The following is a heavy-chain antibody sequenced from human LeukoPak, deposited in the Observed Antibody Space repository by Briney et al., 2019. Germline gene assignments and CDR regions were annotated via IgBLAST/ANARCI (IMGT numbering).Heavy chain of an antibody. D-gene: IGHD4-4*01. Sequence: ASVKVSCKVSGYTLTELSMHWVRQAPGKGLEWMGGFDLEDGETIYAQKFQGRVTMTEDTSTDTAYMELSSLRSEDTAVYYCATVGGDYSNPGWFDPWAREPWSPSPQ. CDR1: GYTLTELS. J-gene: IGHJ5*02. V-gene: IGHV1-24*01. CDR2: FDLEDGET. CDR3: ATVGGDYSNPGWFDP.